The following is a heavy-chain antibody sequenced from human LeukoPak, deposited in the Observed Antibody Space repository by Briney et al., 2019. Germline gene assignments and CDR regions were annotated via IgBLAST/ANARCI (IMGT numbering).Heavy chain of an antibody. CDR1: GYTFTGYY. CDR3: ARDRVGSGWPRPWYFEF. J-gene: IGHJ4*02. CDR2: INPNTGAT. D-gene: IGHD6-19*01. V-gene: IGHV1-2*02. Sequence: ASLKVSRKPSGYTFTGYYLHWVRKAPGQGLEWMGWINPNTGATIYAEKFQGRVTMTRDTSIDTVYMEMRSLRSDDTAVYYCARDRVGSGWPRPWYFEFWGQGTLITVSS.